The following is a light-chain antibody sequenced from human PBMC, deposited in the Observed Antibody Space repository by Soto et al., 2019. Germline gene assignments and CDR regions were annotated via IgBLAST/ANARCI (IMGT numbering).Light chain of an antibody. CDR1: QSISNY. CDR2: AAS. V-gene: IGKV1-39*01. Sequence: DIQMTQSPSSLSASVGDRVTITCRARQSISNYLNWYQQKPGKAPNLLIDAASSLQSGVPSRFSASGSGSDFNITISSLQPEDFATYYCQQSDSIPQTFGPGTKVDIK. J-gene: IGKJ3*01. CDR3: QQSDSIPQT.